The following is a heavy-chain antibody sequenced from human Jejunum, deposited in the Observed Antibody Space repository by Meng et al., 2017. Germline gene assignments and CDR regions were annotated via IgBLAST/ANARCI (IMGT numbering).Heavy chain of an antibody. CDR1: GGTFSSSA. CDR3: ARVPLFDSSGWDKPFDS. CDR2: IIPIFGTT. D-gene: IGHD3-22*01. J-gene: IGHJ4*02. Sequence: SVKASCKASGGTFSSSAISWVRQAPGQGLEWMGGIIPIFGTTKNAQKFQGRVTITADESTSAAYMELSSLRSEDTAVYYCARVPLFDSSGWDKPFDSWGQGTLVTVSS. V-gene: IGHV1-69*13.